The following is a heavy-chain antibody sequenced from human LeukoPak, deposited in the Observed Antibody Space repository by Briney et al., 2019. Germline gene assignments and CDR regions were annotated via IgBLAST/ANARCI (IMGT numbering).Heavy chain of an antibody. V-gene: IGHV1-69*13. CDR2: FIPIFGSA. D-gene: IGHD3-10*01. CDR1: GGTFSSFA. CDR3: ARAHVVVLGGALGGMDV. J-gene: IGHJ6*02. Sequence: ASVKVSCKASGGTFSSFAISWVRQAPGQGLEWMGGFIPIFGSAKNAQKFQGRVTITADESTSTAYMELSSLRSDDTAVYYCARAHVVVLGGALGGMDVWGQGTTVTVSS.